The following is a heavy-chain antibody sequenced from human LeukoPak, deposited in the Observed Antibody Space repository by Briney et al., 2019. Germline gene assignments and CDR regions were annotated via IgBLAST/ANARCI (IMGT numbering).Heavy chain of an antibody. J-gene: IGHJ3*02. V-gene: IGHV3-21*01. CDR3: ARQGVPAAISAFDI. Sequence: PGGSLRLSCAASGFTFSSYRMTWVRQAPGKGLEWVSSISSSSSYIYYADSVKGRFTISRDNAKNSLYLQMNSLRAEDTAVYYCARQGVPAAISAFDIWGQGTMVTVSS. CDR2: ISSSSSYI. D-gene: IGHD2-2*01. CDR1: GFTFSSYR.